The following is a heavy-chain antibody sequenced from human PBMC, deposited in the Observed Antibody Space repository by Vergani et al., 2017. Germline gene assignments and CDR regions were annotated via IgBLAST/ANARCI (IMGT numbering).Heavy chain of an antibody. CDR2: IYSTGST. J-gene: IGHJ5*02. CDR1: GDSIRSGVYY. D-gene: IGHD2-21*02. Sequence: QVQLQESGPGLVKPSQTLSLTCSVSGDSIRSGVYYWNWIRQHPGKGLEWIGYIYSTGSTHHNPSLRRRINMSVDTSKNQFSLKLNSVTAADTAMYYCARDSSYCGGDCYFNWFDPWGQGTLVTVSS. V-gene: IGHV4-31*03. CDR3: ARDSSYCGGDCYFNWFDP.